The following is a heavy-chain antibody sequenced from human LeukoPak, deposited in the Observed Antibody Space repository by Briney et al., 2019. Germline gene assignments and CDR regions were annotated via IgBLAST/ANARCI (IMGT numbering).Heavy chain of an antibody. CDR1: GFVFSSYA. J-gene: IGHJ4*02. Sequence: PGGSLRLSCEASGFVFSSYAMSWVRQAPGKGLEWVSAIRSGGDSTYYADSVKGRFTISRDNSKNMLYLQMSSLRSEDTAVYYCAKVIGDPSYWGQGTLVTVSS. CDR2: IRSGGDST. D-gene: IGHD2-21*02. V-gene: IGHV3-23*01. CDR3: AKVIGDPSY.